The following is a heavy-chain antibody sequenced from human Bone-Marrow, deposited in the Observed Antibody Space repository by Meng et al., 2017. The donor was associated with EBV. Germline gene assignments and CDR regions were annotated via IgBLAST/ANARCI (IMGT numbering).Heavy chain of an antibody. Sequence: QVLLQYGAAGLLKPSYTPSPTCCGYGGSFSGYYGSWMRQHPGKGLEWIVEINHSGSTNYNPSLKCRVTISVDTSKNQFSLKLSSVTAADTAVYYCARPPTGRGSYLDYWGQGTLVTVSS. D-gene: IGHD3-16*01. CDR3: ARPPTGRGSYLDY. V-gene: IGHV4-34*01. J-gene: IGHJ4*02. CDR1: GGSFSGYY. CDR2: INHSGST.